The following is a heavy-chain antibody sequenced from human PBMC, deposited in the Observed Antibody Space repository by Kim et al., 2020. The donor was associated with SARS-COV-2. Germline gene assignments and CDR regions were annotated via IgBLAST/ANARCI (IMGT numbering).Heavy chain of an antibody. CDR3: AREAHQNWYFDL. CDR2: ISSSSSYI. J-gene: IGHJ2*01. Sequence: GGSLRLSCAASGFTFSSYSMNWVRQAPGKGLEWVSSISSSSSYIYYADSVKGRFTISRDNAKNSLYLQMNSLRAEDTAVYYCAREAHQNWYFDLWGRGTLVTVSS. CDR1: GFTFSSYS. V-gene: IGHV3-21*01.